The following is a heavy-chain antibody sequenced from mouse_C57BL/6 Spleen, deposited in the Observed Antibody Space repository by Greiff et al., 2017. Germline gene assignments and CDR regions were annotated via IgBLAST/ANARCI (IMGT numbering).Heavy chain of an antibody. D-gene: IGHD3-2*02. Sequence: QVQLQQPGAELVMPGASVKLSCKASGYTFTSYWMHWVKQRPGQGLEWIGEIDPSDSYTNYNQKFKGKSTLTVDKSSSTAYMQLSSLTSEDSAVYYCARALRLGGFAYWGQGTLVTVSA. CDR2: IDPSDSYT. J-gene: IGHJ3*01. CDR3: ARALRLGGFAY. V-gene: IGHV1-69*01. CDR1: GYTFTSYW.